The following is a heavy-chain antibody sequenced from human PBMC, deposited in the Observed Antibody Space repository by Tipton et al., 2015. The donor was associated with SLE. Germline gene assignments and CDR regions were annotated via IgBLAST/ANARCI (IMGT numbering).Heavy chain of an antibody. CDR2: INHSGST. V-gene: IGHV4-34*01. D-gene: IGHD2-15*01. Sequence: TLSLTCAVYGGSFSGYYWSWIRQPPGKGLEWIGEINHSGSTNYNPSLKSRVTISVDTSKNQFSLKLSSVTAADTAVYYCARGWYCSGGSCPDYWGQGTLVTVSS. CDR1: GGSFSGYY. J-gene: IGHJ4*02. CDR3: ARGWYCSGGSCPDY.